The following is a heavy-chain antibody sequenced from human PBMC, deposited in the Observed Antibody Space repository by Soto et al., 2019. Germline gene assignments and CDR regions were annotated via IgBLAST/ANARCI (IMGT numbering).Heavy chain of an antibody. Sequence: GESLKISCNGSGYSFTSYWIGWVRQMPGKGLEWMGIIYPGDSDTRYSPSFQGQVTISGDKSISTAYLQWSSLKASDTAMYYCARQYCSSTSCYQAFDYWGQGTLVTVSS. CDR2: IYPGDSDT. J-gene: IGHJ4*02. CDR1: GYSFTSYW. V-gene: IGHV5-51*01. D-gene: IGHD2-2*01. CDR3: ARQYCSSTSCYQAFDY.